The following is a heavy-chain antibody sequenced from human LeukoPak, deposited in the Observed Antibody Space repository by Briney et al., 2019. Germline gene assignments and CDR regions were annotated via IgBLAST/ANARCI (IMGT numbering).Heavy chain of an antibody. Sequence: PGRSLRLSCAASGFTFSSYGMHWVRQAPGKGLEWVAIISYDGSNKYYADSVQGRFTISRDNSKNTLYLQMSSLRAEDTAIYYCAKGCGGDCYSSYDYWGQGTLVIVSS. V-gene: IGHV3-30*18. CDR3: AKGCGGDCYSSYDY. CDR1: GFTFSSYG. J-gene: IGHJ4*02. CDR2: ISYDGSNK. D-gene: IGHD2-21*02.